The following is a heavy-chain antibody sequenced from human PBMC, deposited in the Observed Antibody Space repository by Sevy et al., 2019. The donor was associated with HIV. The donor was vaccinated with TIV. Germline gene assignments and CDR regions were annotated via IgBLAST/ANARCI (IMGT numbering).Heavy chain of an antibody. D-gene: IGHD3-10*01. V-gene: IGHV3-21*05. J-gene: IGHJ4*02. Sequence: GGSLRLSCIASGFTFPAYSLNWVRQAPGRGLEWLSYISTGSDHIYYADSAKGRFTISRDDARISVFLDMKSLRDQDTALYYCVRRGVDAFNVYFDLWGQGTLVTVSS. CDR1: GFTFPAYS. CDR3: VRRGVDAFNVYFDL. CDR2: ISTGSDHI.